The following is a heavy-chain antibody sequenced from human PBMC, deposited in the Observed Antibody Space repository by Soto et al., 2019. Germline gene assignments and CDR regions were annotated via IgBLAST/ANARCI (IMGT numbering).Heavy chain of an antibody. V-gene: IGHV1-2*02. CDR3: ARGGGVGVAGSAAFDM. J-gene: IGHJ3*02. D-gene: IGHD3-3*01. CDR2: INPATGAA. CDR1: GYPVTAYY. Sequence: QLHLVQSGAVVKKPGASVTVSCSASGYPVTAYYMHWVRQAPGRGLEWMGGINPATGAAKYTQTFQGRVPMTRDTSTGTVFMELSGLTSGDTAVFCSARGGGVGVAGSAAFDMWGQGTLVTVSS.